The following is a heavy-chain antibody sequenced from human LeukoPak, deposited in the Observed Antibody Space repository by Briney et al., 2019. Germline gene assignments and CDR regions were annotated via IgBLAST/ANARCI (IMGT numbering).Heavy chain of an antibody. Sequence: ASVKVSCKASGYTFTSYAMHWVRQAPGQRLEWMGWINAGNGNTKYSQKFQGRVTITRDTSTSTAYMELRSLRSDDTAVYYCAKITSHRAFDIWGQGTMVTVSS. CDR2: INAGNGNT. J-gene: IGHJ3*02. CDR1: GYTFTSYA. CDR3: AKITSHRAFDI. D-gene: IGHD2-2*01. V-gene: IGHV1-3*01.